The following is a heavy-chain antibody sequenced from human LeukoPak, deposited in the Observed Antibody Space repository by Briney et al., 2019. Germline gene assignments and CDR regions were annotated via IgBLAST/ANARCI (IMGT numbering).Heavy chain of an antibody. CDR3: ARGVAGTLDS. D-gene: IGHD6-19*01. J-gene: IGHJ4*02. Sequence: GGSLRLSCAASGFTFSSSWMHWVRQVPGKGLVWVSRLNSDGRSINYADSVKGRFTSSRDNAENTLYRQMNSLRVKDTAVYYCARGVAGTLDSSGEGTLVTASS. V-gene: IGHV3-74*01. CDR2: LNSDGRSI. CDR1: GFTFSSSW.